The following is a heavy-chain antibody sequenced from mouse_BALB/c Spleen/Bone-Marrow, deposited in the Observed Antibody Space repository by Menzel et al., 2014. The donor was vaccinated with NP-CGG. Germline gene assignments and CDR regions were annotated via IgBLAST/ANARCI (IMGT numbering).Heavy chain of an antibody. J-gene: IGHJ2*01. D-gene: IGHD1-2*01. CDR2: IRNKANGYTT. Sequence: DVKLQESGGGLVQPGGSLRLSCATSGLTFTDYCMSWVRQPPGKALEWLGFIRNKANGYTTEYSASVKGRFTISRDNSQSILYLQMNTLRAEDSATYYCARDIGRLLFDYWGQGTTLTVSS. CDR1: GLTFTDYC. CDR3: ARDIGRLLFDY. V-gene: IGHV7-3*02.